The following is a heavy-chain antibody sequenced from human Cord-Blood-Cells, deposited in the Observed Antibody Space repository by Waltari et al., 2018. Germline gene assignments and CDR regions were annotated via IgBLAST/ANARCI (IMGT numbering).Heavy chain of an antibody. CDR2: IRYDGSNK. V-gene: IGHV3-30*02. CDR1: GFTFSSYG. Sequence: SCAASGFTFSSYGMHWVHQAPGKGLEWVAFIRYDGSNKYYADSVKGRFTISRDNSKNTLYLQMNSLRAEDTAVYYCAKDRGIAARPAYYFDYWGQGTLVTVSS. D-gene: IGHD6-6*01. J-gene: IGHJ4*02. CDR3: AKDRGIAARPAYYFDY.